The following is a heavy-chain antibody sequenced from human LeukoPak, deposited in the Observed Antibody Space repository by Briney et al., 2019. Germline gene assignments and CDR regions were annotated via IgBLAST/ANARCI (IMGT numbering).Heavy chain of an antibody. CDR1: GFTFSSYS. CDR2: ISSSSSYV. D-gene: IGHD3-10*01. J-gene: IGHJ4*02. Sequence: GGSLRLSCAASGFTFSSYSMNWVRQAPGKGLEWVSSISSSSSYVYYADSVKGRFTISRDNAKNSLYLQMNSLRAEDTAVYYCASLAELLWFGEADYWGQGTLVTVSS. CDR3: ASLAELLWFGEADY. V-gene: IGHV3-21*01.